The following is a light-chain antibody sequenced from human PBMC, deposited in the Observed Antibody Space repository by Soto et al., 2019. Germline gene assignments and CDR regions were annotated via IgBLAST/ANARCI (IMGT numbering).Light chain of an antibody. CDR3: SSYTTSSTYV. J-gene: IGLJ1*01. V-gene: IGLV2-14*03. CDR1: SSDVGGYSY. Sequence: QSALTQPASGSGSPGQSITISCTGTSSDVGGYSYISWYQHNPGRAPKLMIYDVSNRPSGVSDRFSGSKSGNTASLTISRLQAEDEADYYCSSYTTSSTYVFGSGTKLTVL. CDR2: DVS.